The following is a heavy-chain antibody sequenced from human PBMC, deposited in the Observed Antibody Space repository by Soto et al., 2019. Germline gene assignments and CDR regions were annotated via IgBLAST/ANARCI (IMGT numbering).Heavy chain of an antibody. CDR3: TTDISQPVYSSSKLDY. J-gene: IGHJ4*02. CDR2: IKRKTDGGTT. CDR1: GFTLSNAW. Sequence: GGSLRISCAASGFTLSNAWMSWVRKVPGKGLEWVGRIKRKTDGGTTYYAAPVKGRFTISRDDSKNTLYLQMNSLKTEDTAVYYCTTDISQPVYSSSKLDYWGQGTLVTVSS. D-gene: IGHD6-6*01. V-gene: IGHV3-15*01.